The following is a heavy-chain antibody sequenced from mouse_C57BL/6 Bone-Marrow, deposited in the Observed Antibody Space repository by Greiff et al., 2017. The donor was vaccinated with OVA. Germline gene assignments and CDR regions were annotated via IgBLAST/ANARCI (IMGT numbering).Heavy chain of an antibody. V-gene: IGHV1-69*01. CDR3: ARMGYDYDWFAY. D-gene: IGHD2-4*01. J-gene: IGHJ3*01. CDR2: IDPSDSYT. Sequence: MPGHGLEWIGEIDPSDSYTNYNQKFKGKSTLTVDKSSSTAYMQLSSLTSEDSAVYYCARMGYDYDWFAYWGQGTLVTVSA.